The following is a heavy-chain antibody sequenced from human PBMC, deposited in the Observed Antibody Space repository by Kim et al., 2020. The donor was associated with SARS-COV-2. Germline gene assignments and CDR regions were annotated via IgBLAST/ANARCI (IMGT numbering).Heavy chain of an antibody. J-gene: IGHJ4*02. D-gene: IGHD4-4*01. V-gene: IGHV3-33*01. CDR3: ARDYSGNYGHFDY. Sequence: YYPCSVKGRFTISRDNPKNTVSLQMNSLRAEDTAVYYCARDYSGNYGHFDYWGQGTLVTVSS.